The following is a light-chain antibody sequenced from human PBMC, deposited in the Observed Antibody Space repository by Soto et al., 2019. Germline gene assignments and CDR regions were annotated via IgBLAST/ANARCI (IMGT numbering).Light chain of an antibody. J-gene: IGLJ1*01. CDR2: DVS. CDR3: SSYTRSSTGV. CDR1: SSDVGGYNY. Sequence: QSALTQPASVSGSPGQSITISCTGTSSDVGGYNYVSWYQQHPGKAPKLMIYDVSDRPSGVSNRFSGSKSGNTASLTISGLQVEDEADYYCSSYTRSSTGVFGTGTKLTVL. V-gene: IGLV2-14*01.